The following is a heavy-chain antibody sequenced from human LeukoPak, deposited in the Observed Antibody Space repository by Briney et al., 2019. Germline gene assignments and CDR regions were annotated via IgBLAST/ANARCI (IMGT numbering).Heavy chain of an antibody. D-gene: IGHD3-9*01. Sequence: PGGSLRLSCAASGFTFSSYSMNWVRQAPGKGLEWVSYISSSSSTIYYADSVKGRFTISRDNAKNSLYLQMNSLRAEDTAVYYCARAVLTGYYLPFDYWGQGTLVTVSS. CDR1: GFTFSSYS. CDR3: ARAVLTGYYLPFDY. J-gene: IGHJ4*02. CDR2: ISSSSSTI. V-gene: IGHV3-48*01.